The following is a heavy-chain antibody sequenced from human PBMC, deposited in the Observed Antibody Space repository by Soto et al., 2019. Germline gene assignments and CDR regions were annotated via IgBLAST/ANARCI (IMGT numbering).Heavy chain of an antibody. D-gene: IGHD6-19*01. CDR3: ARGHSSGWYDY. Sequence: SETLSLTCAVYGGSFSGYYWSWIRQPPGKGLEWIGEINHSGSTNYNPSLKSRVTISVDTSKNQFSLKLSSVTAADTAVYYCARGHSSGWYDYWGQGTLVTVS. V-gene: IGHV4-34*01. J-gene: IGHJ4*02. CDR1: GGSFSGYY. CDR2: INHSGST.